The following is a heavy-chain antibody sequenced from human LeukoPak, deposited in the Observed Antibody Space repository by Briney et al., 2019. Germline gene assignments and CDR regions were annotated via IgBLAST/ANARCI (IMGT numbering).Heavy chain of an antibody. CDR2: IIWNAVST. Sequence: GGSLRLSCAASGFRFDDHGMSWVRQVPGKGLEWFSGIIWNAVSTGYGDSVKGRFTISRDNAKNSLYLQMNSLSDEDTALYYCAGGDRNGWYFDYWGQGILVTISS. V-gene: IGHV3-20*04. D-gene: IGHD6-19*01. CDR3: AGGDRNGWYFDY. J-gene: IGHJ4*02. CDR1: GFRFDDHG.